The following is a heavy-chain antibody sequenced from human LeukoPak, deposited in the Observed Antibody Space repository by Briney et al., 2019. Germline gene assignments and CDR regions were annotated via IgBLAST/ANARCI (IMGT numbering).Heavy chain of an antibody. Sequence: SETLSLTCTVSGGSISSSSYYRGWIRQPPGKGLEWIGSIYYSGSTYYNPSLKSRVTISVDTSKNQFSLKLSSVTAADTAVYYCARHVGYSSGWPLFDYWGQGTLVTVSS. CDR1: GGSISSSSYY. CDR3: ARHVGYSSGWPLFDY. CDR2: IYYSGST. D-gene: IGHD6-19*01. V-gene: IGHV4-39*01. J-gene: IGHJ4*02.